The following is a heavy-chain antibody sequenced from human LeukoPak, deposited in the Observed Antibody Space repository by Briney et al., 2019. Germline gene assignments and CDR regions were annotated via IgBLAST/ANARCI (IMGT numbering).Heavy chain of an antibody. CDR1: GFTLSSYA. V-gene: IGHV3-23*01. D-gene: IGHD3-22*01. CDR3: ARVYYDSSGYYLLYYYYYYMDV. CDR2: ISDSGNT. J-gene: IGHJ6*03. Sequence: GGSLRLSCAASGFTLSSYAMSCVRQAPGKGLEWVSAISDSGNTYHADSVKGRVTISRDNAQNSLYLQMNSLRAEDTAVYYCARVYYDSSGYYLLYYYYYYMDVWGKGTTVTISS.